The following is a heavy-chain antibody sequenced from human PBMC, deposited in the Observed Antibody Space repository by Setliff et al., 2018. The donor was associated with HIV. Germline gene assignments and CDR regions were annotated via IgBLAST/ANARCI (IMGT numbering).Heavy chain of an antibody. CDR3: ARVPASWYTAPFDI. D-gene: IGHD6-13*01. CDR2: IIPIFGTA. V-gene: IGHV1-69*13. Sequence: SVKISCKASGGTFSSYAISWVRQAPGQGLEWMGGIIPIFGTANYAQKFQGRVTITADESTSTAYMELSSLRSEDTAVYYCARVPASWYTAPFDIWGQGTMVTVSS. CDR1: GGTFSSYA. J-gene: IGHJ3*02.